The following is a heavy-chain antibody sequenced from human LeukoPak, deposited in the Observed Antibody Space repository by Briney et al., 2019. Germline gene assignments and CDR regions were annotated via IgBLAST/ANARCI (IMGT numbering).Heavy chain of an antibody. J-gene: IGHJ4*02. CDR3: AREVVGATTLDY. Sequence: PSETLSLTCTVSGGSISSVNYYWSWIRQPAGKGLEWIGRIYTSGSTNYNPSLKSRVTISVDTSKNQFSLKLSSVTAADTAVYYCAREVVGATTLDYWGQGTLVTVSS. D-gene: IGHD1-26*01. CDR2: IYTSGST. V-gene: IGHV4-61*02. CDR1: GGSISSVNYY.